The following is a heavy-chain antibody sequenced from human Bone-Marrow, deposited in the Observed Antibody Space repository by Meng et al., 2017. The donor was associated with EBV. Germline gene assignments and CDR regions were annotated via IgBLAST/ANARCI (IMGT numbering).Heavy chain of an antibody. CDR1: GGTFRSDA. D-gene: IGHD3-10*01. CDR3: ASESGRGFTPDY. V-gene: IGHV1-69*01. CDR2: LIPMSDAP. J-gene: IGHJ4*02. Sequence: GQVGQSGAEWKKPGSSVKVSCRTSGGTFRSDAVSWVRQAPGQGLEWMGGLIPMSDAPHYAQKFQGRVTITADESTSTHYMDLSGLRSDDTALYYCASESGRGFTPDYWGQGTLVTVSS.